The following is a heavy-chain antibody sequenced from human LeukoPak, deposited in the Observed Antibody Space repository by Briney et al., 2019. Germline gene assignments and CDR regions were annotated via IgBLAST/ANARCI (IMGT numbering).Heavy chain of an antibody. CDR2: INPNSGGT. J-gene: IGHJ6*03. CDR3: ARDTVLRYFDWPHSDRYYYYYYMDV. CDR1: GYTFTGYY. Sequence: ASVKVSCKASGYTFTGYYMHWVRQAPGQGLEWMGWINPNSGGTNYAQKFQGRVTMTRDTSISTAYMELSRLRSDDTAVYYCARDTVLRYFDWPHSDRYYYYYYMDVWGKGTTVTISS. D-gene: IGHD3-9*01. V-gene: IGHV1-2*02.